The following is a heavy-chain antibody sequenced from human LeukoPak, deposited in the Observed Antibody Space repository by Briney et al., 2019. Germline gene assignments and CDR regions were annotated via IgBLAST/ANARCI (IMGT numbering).Heavy chain of an antibody. V-gene: IGHV3-66*04. CDR3: ASHRPFGY. CDR1: GFTVSSNY. Sequence: PGGSLRLSCAASGFTVSSNYMSWVRQPPGKGLEWVSVIYSGGSTYYADSVKGRFTISRDNSKNTLNLQMNSLRTEDTAVYYCASHRPFGYWGQGTLVTVSS. J-gene: IGHJ4*02. CDR2: IYSGGST.